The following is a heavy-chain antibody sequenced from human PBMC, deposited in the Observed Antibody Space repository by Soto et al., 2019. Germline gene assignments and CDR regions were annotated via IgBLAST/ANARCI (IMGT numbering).Heavy chain of an antibody. CDR1: GGSISSSSYY. J-gene: IGHJ3*02. CDR3: ARLRQVELRYFDWFDDAFDI. CDR2: IYYSGST. Sequence: QLQLQESGPGLVKPSETLSLTCTVSGGSISSSSYYWGWIRQPPGKGLEWIGSIYYSGSTYYNPSLKSRVTISVDTSKNQSSLKLSSVTAADTAVYYCARLRQVELRYFDWFDDAFDIWGQGTMVTVSS. V-gene: IGHV4-39*01. D-gene: IGHD3-9*01.